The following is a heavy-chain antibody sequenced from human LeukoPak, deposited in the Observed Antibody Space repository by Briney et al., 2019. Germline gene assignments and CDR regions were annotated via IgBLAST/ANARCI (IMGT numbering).Heavy chain of an antibody. CDR2: ISYDGSNK. J-gene: IGHJ4*02. CDR3: AKGYSGYDWSLVDY. CDR1: GFTFNSYG. Sequence: PGRSLRLSCAASGFTFNSYGMHWVRQAPGKGLEWVAVISYDGSNKYYADSVKGRFTISRDNSKNTLYLQMNSLRAEDTAVYYCAKGYSGYDWSLVDYWGQGTLVTVSS. V-gene: IGHV3-30*18. D-gene: IGHD5-12*01.